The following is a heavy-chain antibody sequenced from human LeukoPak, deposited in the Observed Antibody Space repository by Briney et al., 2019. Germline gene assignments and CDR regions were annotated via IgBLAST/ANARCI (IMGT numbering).Heavy chain of an antibody. CDR1: GYTFTSYY. V-gene: IGHV1-46*01. Sequence: ASVKVSCKASGYTFTSYYMHWVRQAPGHGLEWMGIINPSGGSTSYVQKLQGRVTMTRDTSTSTVYMEVSSLRSEDTAVYFCVRSAGSSGWYGEFDYWGQGTLVTVSS. CDR3: VRSAGSSGWYGEFDY. D-gene: IGHD6-19*01. J-gene: IGHJ4*02. CDR2: INPSGGST.